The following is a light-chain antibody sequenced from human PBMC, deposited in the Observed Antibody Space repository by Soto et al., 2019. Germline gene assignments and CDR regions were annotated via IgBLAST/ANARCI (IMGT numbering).Light chain of an antibody. Sequence: DIQMTQSPSSLSASVGDRVTITCRASQSISGYLNWYQQKPGKAPKLLISAAFSLQSGVPSRFSGSGSGTDFTLTISSLQPEDFATYYCQQSYSTPFTVGPGTKVDIK. J-gene: IGKJ3*01. CDR3: QQSYSTPFT. CDR2: AAF. V-gene: IGKV1-39*01. CDR1: QSISGY.